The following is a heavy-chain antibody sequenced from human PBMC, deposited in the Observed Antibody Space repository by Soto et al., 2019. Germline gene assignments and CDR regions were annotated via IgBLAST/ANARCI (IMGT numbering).Heavy chain of an antibody. V-gene: IGHV4-34*01. Sequence: PSETLSLTCTVSGGSFTGHFWSWVRQPPGKGLEWIGEVSHSGNTKYYPSLRSRVTLSVDSSKNQISLALTSVTAADTAVYYCTRGPPRVQWFDPWGLGTLVTVSS. CDR2: VSHSGNT. J-gene: IGHJ5*02. CDR1: GGSFTGHF. CDR3: TRGPPRVQWFDP.